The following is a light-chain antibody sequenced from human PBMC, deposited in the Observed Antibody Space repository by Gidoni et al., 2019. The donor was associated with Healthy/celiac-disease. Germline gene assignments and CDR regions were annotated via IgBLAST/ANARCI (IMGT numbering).Light chain of an antibody. CDR3: CSYAGSSTYV. J-gene: IGLJ1*01. V-gene: IGLV2-23*02. Sequence: QSGLTQPAPVSGSPGQSITISCTGTNSDVGSYNLVSWYQQHPGKAPKLMIYEVSKRPSGVSNRFSGSKSGNTASLTISGLQAEDEADYYCCSYAGSSTYVFGTGTKVTVL. CDR2: EVS. CDR1: NSDVGSYNL.